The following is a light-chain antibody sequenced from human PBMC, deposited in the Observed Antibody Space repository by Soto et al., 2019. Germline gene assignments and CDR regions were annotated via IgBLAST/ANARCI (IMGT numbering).Light chain of an antibody. Sequence: DIQMTQSPSSLSASVGDRVTITCRTSQSIRSSLNWYQQKPGKAPNLLIYAAPRLQSGVPSRFSGSGSGTDFTLTISSLQPADFATYYCQQSYSTPFTFGTGTKVDIK. CDR2: AAP. V-gene: IGKV1-39*01. CDR1: QSIRSS. J-gene: IGKJ3*01. CDR3: QQSYSTPFT.